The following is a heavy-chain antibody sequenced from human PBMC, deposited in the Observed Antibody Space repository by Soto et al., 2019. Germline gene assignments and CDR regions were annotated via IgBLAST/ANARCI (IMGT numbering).Heavy chain of an antibody. CDR2: IIPIFGTA. Sequence: ASVKVSCKASGCTFSSYAISWVRQAPGQGLEWMGGIIPIFGTANYAQKFQGRVTITADESTSTAYMELSSLRSEDTAVYYCARDRYSYGPIATYYYYGMELWGEGTTARVSS. J-gene: IGHJ6*01. CDR1: GCTFSSYA. D-gene: IGHD5-18*01. CDR3: ARDRYSYGPIATYYYYGMEL. V-gene: IGHV1-69*13.